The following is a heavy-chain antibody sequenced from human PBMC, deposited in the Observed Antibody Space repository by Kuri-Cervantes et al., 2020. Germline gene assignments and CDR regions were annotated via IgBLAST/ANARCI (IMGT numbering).Heavy chain of an antibody. CDR2: IYYSGST. V-gene: IGHV4-59*12. CDR3: ARGKTVHGSGSLYFDY. J-gene: IGHJ4*02. Sequence: GSLRLSCTVSGGSISSYYWSWIRQPPGKGLEWIGYIYYSGSTNYNPSLKSRVTISVDTSKNQFSLKLSSVTAADTAVYYCARGKTVHGSGSLYFDYWGQGTLVTVSS. CDR1: GGSISSYY. D-gene: IGHD3-10*01.